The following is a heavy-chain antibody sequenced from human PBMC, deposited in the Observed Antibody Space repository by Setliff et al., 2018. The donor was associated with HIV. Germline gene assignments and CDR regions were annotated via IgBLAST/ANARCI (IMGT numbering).Heavy chain of an antibody. D-gene: IGHD5-18*01. CDR3: AKRWGYSYVRAFDI. Sequence: GGSLRLSCEASGFNVEKSGMHWIRQAPGKGLEWVAVMYYDGVTTYYADSVKGRFTISRDGSKNMIFLQMNSLRVDDTAVYYCAKRWGYSYVRAFDIWGQGTMVT. CDR2: MYYDGVTT. V-gene: IGHV3-33*06. CDR1: GFNVEKSG. J-gene: IGHJ3*02.